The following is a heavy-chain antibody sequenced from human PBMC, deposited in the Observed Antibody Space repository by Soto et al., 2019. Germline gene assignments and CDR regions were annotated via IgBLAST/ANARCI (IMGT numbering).Heavy chain of an antibody. V-gene: IGHV4-59*01. Sequence: QVQLQESGPGLVKPSETLSLTCIVSGGSISSYYWSWIRQPPGKGLEWIGYIYYSGSTNYNPSLKSRVTIAVDTSKNQSSLKLSSVTAADTAVYYCARDPLAYCGGDCYDPSGAFDIWGQGTMVTVSS. J-gene: IGHJ3*02. CDR1: GGSISSYY. CDR2: IYYSGST. CDR3: ARDPLAYCGGDCYDPSGAFDI. D-gene: IGHD2-21*02.